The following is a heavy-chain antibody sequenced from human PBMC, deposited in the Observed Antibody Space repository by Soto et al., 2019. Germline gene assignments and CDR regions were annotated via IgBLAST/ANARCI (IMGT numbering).Heavy chain of an antibody. Sequence: KASETLSLTCAVYGGSFSGYYWSWIRQPPGKGLEWIGEINHSGSTNYNPSLKSRVTISVDTSKNQFSLKLSSVTAADTAAYYCARGVSFRVRGVIRPYYGMDVWGQGTTVTSP. CDR3: ARGVSFRVRGVIRPYYGMDV. V-gene: IGHV4-34*01. D-gene: IGHD3-10*01. CDR2: INHSGST. CDR1: GGSFSGYY. J-gene: IGHJ6*02.